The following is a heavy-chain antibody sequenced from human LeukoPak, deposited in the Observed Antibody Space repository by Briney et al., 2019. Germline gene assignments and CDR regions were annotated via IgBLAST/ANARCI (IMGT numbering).Heavy chain of an antibody. V-gene: IGHV3-30*18. D-gene: IGHD6-19*01. J-gene: IGHJ4*02. CDR3: AKDPFSCRSSGCHGIDY. CDR2: ISYDGSNT. Sequence: PGGSLRLSCAASGFTFSSYGMHWVRQAPGKGLEWVAVISYDGSNTYYADSVKGRFTISRDNSKNTLYLQMNSLRAEDTALYHCAKDPFSCRSSGCHGIDYWGQGTLVTVSS. CDR1: GFTFSSYG.